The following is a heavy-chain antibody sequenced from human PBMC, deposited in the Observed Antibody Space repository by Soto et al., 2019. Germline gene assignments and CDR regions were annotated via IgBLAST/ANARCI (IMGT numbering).Heavy chain of an antibody. V-gene: IGHV1-69*13. Sequence: SVKVSCKASGGTFSSYAISWVRQAPGQGLEWMGGIIPIFGTANYAQKFQGRVTITADESTSTAYMELSSLRSEDTAVYYCAREGDGYNRYFDYWGQGTLVTVYS. CDR2: IIPIFGTA. D-gene: IGHD5-12*01. CDR1: GGTFSSYA. CDR3: AREGDGYNRYFDY. J-gene: IGHJ4*02.